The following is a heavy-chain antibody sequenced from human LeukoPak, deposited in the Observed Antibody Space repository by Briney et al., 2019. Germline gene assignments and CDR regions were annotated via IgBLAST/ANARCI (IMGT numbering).Heavy chain of an antibody. Sequence: PSETLSLTCTVSGGSIRSYYWSWIRQPPGKGLEWIGFIYYSGSTNYNPSLKSRVTISVDTSKNQFSLKLSSVTAADTAVYYCARVTSGFDYWGQGTLVTVSS. D-gene: IGHD3-10*01. CDR2: IYYSGST. CDR3: ARVTSGFDY. V-gene: IGHV4-59*01. CDR1: GGSIRSYY. J-gene: IGHJ4*02.